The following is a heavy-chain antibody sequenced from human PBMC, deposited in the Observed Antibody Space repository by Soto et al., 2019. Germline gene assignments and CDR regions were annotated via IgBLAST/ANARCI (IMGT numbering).Heavy chain of an antibody. V-gene: IGHV3-23*01. Sequence: GGSLRLSCAASGFTFSSYAMSWVRQAPGKGLEWVSAISGSGGSTYYADSVKGRFTISRDNSKNTLYLQMNSLRAEDTAVYYCAKGTPVGALPPSRGESWGQGTTVTVSS. CDR2: ISGSGGST. CDR1: GFTFSSYA. D-gene: IGHD1-26*01. J-gene: IGHJ6*02. CDR3: AKGTPVGALPPSRGES.